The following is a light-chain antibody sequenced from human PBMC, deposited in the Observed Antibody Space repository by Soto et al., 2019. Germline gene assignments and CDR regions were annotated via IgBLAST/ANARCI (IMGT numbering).Light chain of an antibody. V-gene: IGLV2-11*01. Sequence: QSVLTQPASVFGSPGQSITFSCTGTSSDVGGYNFVSWYQQHPGKAPKLMIYDVTKRPSGVPDRFSGSKSGNTASLTISGLQAEDEADYYCCSYAGSYSFVVFGGGTKLTVL. J-gene: IGLJ2*01. CDR2: DVT. CDR3: CSYAGSYSFVV. CDR1: SSDVGGYNF.